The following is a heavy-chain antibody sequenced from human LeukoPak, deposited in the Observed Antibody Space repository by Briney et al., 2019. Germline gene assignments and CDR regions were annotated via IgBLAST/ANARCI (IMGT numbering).Heavy chain of an antibody. CDR2: IRYDGSNK. J-gene: IGHJ6*03. CDR1: GFTFSSYG. CDR3: ARDLRELNYYYMDV. D-gene: IGHD1-7*01. V-gene: IGHV3-30*02. Sequence: GGSLRLSCAASGFTFSSYGMHWGRQAPGKGLEWVAFIRYDGSNKYYADSVKGRFTISRDNSKNTLYLQMNSLRAEDTAVYYCARDLRELNYYYMDVWGKGTTVTVSS.